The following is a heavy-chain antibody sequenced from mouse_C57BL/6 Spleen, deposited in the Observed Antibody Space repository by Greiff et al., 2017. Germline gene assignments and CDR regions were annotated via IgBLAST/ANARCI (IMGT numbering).Heavy chain of an antibody. CDR2: IDPSDSYT. CDR3: AREDYYGSRGYAMDY. D-gene: IGHD1-1*01. J-gene: IGHJ4*01. Sequence: QVQLQQSGAELVRPGTSVKLSCKASGYTFTSYWMHWVKQRPGQGLEWIGVIDPSDSYTNYNQKFKGKATLTVDTSSSTAYMQLSSLTSEDSAVYYCAREDYYGSRGYAMDYWGQGTSVTVSS. V-gene: IGHV1-59*01. CDR1: GYTFTSYW.